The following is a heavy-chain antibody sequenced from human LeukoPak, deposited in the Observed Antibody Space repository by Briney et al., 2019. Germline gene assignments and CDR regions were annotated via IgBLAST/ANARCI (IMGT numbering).Heavy chain of an antibody. CDR1: GGSFSGYY. D-gene: IGHD1-26*01. J-gene: IGHJ4*02. CDR3: ARRSGSYNHWASFDY. V-gene: IGHV4-34*01. CDR2: INHSGST. Sequence: PSETLSLTCAVYGGSFSGYYWSWIRQPPGKGLEWIGEINHSGSTNYNPSLKSRVTISVDTSKNQFSLKLSSVTAADTAVYYCARRSGSYNHWASFDYWGQGTLVTVSS.